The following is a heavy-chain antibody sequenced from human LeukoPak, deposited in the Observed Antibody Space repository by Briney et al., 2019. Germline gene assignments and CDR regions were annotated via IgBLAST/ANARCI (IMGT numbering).Heavy chain of an antibody. J-gene: IGHJ4*02. V-gene: IGHV1-24*01. CDR3: ATDLVYGDLFYFDY. CDR1: GYTFTGYY. D-gene: IGHD4-17*01. Sequence: ASVKVSCKASGYTFTGYYMHWVRQAPGKGLEWMGGFDPEDGETIYAQKFQGRVTMTEDTSTDTAYMELSSLRSEDTAVYYCATDLVYGDLFYFDYWGQGTLVTVSS. CDR2: FDPEDGET.